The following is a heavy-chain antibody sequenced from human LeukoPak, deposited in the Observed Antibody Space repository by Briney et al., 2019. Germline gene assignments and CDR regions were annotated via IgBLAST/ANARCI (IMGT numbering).Heavy chain of an antibody. Sequence: GGSLRLSCAASGFTFSSYGMHWVRQAPGKGLEWVANIKQDGSEKYYVDSVKGRFTISRDNAKNSLYLQMNSLRAEDTAVYYCARDAYSSSWYGDYWGRGTLVTVSS. CDR3: ARDAYSSSWYGDY. D-gene: IGHD6-13*01. J-gene: IGHJ4*02. CDR2: IKQDGSEK. CDR1: GFTFSSYG. V-gene: IGHV3-7*01.